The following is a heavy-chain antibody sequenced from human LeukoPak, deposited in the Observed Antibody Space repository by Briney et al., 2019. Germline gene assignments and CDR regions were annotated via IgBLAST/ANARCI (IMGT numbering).Heavy chain of an antibody. D-gene: IGHD4-17*01. Sequence: GGSLRFSRAASGFTFSSYSMNWVRQAPGKGLEWVSYISSSSSTIYYADSVKGRFTISRDNAKNSLYLQMNSLRDEDTAVYYCARGLMTTVTTADYWGQGTLVTVSS. CDR1: GFTFSSYS. CDR3: ARGLMTTVTTADY. V-gene: IGHV3-48*02. CDR2: ISSSSSTI. J-gene: IGHJ4*02.